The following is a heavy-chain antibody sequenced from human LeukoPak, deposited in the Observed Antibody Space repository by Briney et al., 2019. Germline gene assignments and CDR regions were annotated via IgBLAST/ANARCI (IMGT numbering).Heavy chain of an antibody. J-gene: IGHJ4*02. CDR1: GFTFSDYY. V-gene: IGHV3-11*01. Sequence: GGSLRLSCAASGFTFSDYYMSWIRQAPGRGLEWVSYISTSANIIYYADSVKGRFTISRDNAEKSLYLQMNSLRAEDTAVYYCARVEIAVAPPDYWGQGTLVTVSS. CDR3: ARVEIAVAPPDY. CDR2: ISTSANII. D-gene: IGHD6-19*01.